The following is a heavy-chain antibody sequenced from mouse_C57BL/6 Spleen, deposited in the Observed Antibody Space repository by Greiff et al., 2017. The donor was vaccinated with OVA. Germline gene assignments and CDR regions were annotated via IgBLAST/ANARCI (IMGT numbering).Heavy chain of an antibody. J-gene: IGHJ1*03. Sequence: EVKLQQSGPELVKPGASVKISCKASGYTFTDYYMNWVKQSHGKSLEWIGDINPNNGGTSYNQKFKGKATLTVDKSSSTAYLERRSLTSDDSAVYYCARSDYYGSSFYWYFDVWGTGTTVTVSS. D-gene: IGHD1-1*01. CDR1: GYTFTDYY. V-gene: IGHV1-26*01. CDR2: INPNNGGT. CDR3: ARSDYYGSSFYWYFDV.